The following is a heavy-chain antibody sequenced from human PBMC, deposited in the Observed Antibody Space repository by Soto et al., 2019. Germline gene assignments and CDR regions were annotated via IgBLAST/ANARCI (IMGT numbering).Heavy chain of an antibody. CDR2: IDSGDGTT. D-gene: IGHD6-13*01. J-gene: IGHJ4*02. CDR1: GFDVGDYY. CDR3: VRPYYSSSWFTFVR. Sequence: GGSLRLSCKGSGFDVGDYYMSWIRQAPGKGLEWVSYIDSGDGTTYYTDSVKGRFTISRDNAKKTVYMQMSSLRVEDTALYYCVRPYYSSSWFTFVRWVQGTLGTDSS. V-gene: IGHV3-11*01.